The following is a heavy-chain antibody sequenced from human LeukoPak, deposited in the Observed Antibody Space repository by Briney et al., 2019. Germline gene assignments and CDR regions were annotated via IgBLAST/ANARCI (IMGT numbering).Heavy chain of an antibody. Sequence: SGGSLRLSCSASGFSFSSYTMYWVRQAPGKGLEYVSAISSNGDRTYYADSVKGRFTISRDNYKNTLYLQMSSLRPEDTAVYYCVKAHVYTALYDYWGQGTLVTVSS. V-gene: IGHV3-64D*06. CDR1: GFSFSSYT. CDR2: ISSNGDRT. D-gene: IGHD2-8*01. CDR3: VKAHVYTALYDY. J-gene: IGHJ4*02.